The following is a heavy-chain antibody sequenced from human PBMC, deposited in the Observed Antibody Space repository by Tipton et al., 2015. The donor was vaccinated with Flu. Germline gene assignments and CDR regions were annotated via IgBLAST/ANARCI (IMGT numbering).Heavy chain of an antibody. V-gene: IGHV4-34*01. D-gene: IGHD4-11*01. CDR2: INHSGST. J-gene: IGHJ5*02. CDR1: GGSFSGYY. Sequence: TLSLTCAVYGGSFSGYYWSWIRQPPGKGLEWIGEINHSGSTNYNPSLKSRVTISLDKSKNQFSLRLTSVTAADTAVYHCARRDYSNYVSEPKNWFDPWGQGTLVTVSS. CDR3: ARRDYSNYVSEPKNWFDP.